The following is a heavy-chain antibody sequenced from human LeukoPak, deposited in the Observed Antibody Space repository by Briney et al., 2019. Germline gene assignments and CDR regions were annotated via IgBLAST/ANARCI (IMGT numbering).Heavy chain of an antibody. V-gene: IGHV3-23*01. D-gene: IGHD4-17*01. CDR3: AKGKTTVISEFDY. CDR2: ISGSGGST. CDR1: GFTFSSYG. Sequence: GGSLRLSCAASGFTFSSYGMSWVRQAPGKGLEWVSAISGSGGSTYYADSVKGRFTISRDNSKDTLYLQMNSLRAEDTAVYYCAKGKTTVISEFDYWGQGTLVTVSS. J-gene: IGHJ4*02.